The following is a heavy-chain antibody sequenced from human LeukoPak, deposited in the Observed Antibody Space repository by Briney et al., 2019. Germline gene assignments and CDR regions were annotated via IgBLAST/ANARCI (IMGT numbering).Heavy chain of an antibody. CDR2: ISSSGSTI. J-gene: IGHJ4*02. CDR3: ARESNSGLDY. Sequence: GGSLRLSCAASGFTFSSYAMSWVRQAPGKGLEWVSYISSSGSTIYYADSVKGRFTISRDNAKNSLYLQMNSLRAEDTAVYYCARESNSGLDYWGQGTLVTVSS. D-gene: IGHD5-12*01. V-gene: IGHV3-48*03. CDR1: GFTFSSYA.